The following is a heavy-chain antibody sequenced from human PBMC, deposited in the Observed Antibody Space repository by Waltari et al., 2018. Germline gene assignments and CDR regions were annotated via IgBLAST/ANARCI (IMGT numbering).Heavy chain of an antibody. Sequence: QVQLVESGGGVVQPGGSLRLSCAASGFTVSSYGMHWVRQAPGKGLEWVAFIRYDGSNKYYADSVKGRFTISRDNSKNTLYLQMNSLRAEDTAVYYCAKDRTYYGSGSSSFDPWGQGTLVTVST. D-gene: IGHD3-10*01. CDR1: GFTVSSYG. J-gene: IGHJ5*02. V-gene: IGHV3-30*02. CDR2: IRYDGSNK. CDR3: AKDRTYYGSGSSSFDP.